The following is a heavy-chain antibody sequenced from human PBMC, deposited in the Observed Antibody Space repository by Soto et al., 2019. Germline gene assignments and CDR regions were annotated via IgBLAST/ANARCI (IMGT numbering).Heavy chain of an antibody. Sequence: SVKVSCKASGGTFTNYAVSWVRQAPGQGLEWMGDIIPIFGTANYAQKFQGRVTITADESTSGGYMELSNLRSEDTAVYYCARVAYTSMATHWFDCWGQGTLVTVSS. D-gene: IGHD5-18*01. V-gene: IGHV1-69*13. CDR3: ARVAYTSMATHWFDC. CDR2: IIPIFGTA. J-gene: IGHJ5*01. CDR1: GGTFTNYA.